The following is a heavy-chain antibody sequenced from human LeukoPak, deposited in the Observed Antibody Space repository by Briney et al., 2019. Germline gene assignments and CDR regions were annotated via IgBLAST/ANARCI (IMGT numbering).Heavy chain of an antibody. J-gene: IGHJ4*02. D-gene: IGHD6-19*01. V-gene: IGHV4-39*01. CDR2: VHNVGST. CDR3: ARHAEYNSGWHFYLDH. Sequence: SETLSLTCTVSGVSTTNGIYYWAWVRQPPGKGLEWIGSVHNVGSTYYNLSLRSRVTMSIDTSKNQFSLRLNSVTAADTAVYYCARHAEYNSGWHFYLDHWGQGILVTVSS. CDR1: GVSTTNGIYY.